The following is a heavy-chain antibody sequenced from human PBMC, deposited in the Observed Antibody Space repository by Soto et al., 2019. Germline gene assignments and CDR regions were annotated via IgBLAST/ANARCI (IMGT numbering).Heavy chain of an antibody. CDR1: XXTFSSYX. CDR3: ARGLRGYSSGWY. J-gene: IGHJ4*02. CDR2: ISSSSSTI. Sequence: EVQLVESGGGLVQPGGSLRLSCXASXXTFSSYXMXWXXQAPGXXLEWVSYISSSSSTIYYADSVKGRFTISRDNAKNSLYLQMNSLRDEDTAVYYCARGLRGYSSGWYGGQGTLVTVSS. D-gene: IGHD6-19*01. V-gene: IGHV3-48*02.